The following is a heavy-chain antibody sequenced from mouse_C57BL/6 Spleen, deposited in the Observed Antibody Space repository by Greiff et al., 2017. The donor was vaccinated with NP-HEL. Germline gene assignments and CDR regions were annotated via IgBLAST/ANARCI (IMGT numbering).Heavy chain of an antibody. CDR1: GFTFSSYA. CDR3: ARDQGITTGFDY. J-gene: IGHJ2*01. Sequence: EVHLVESGGGLVKPGGSLKLSCAASGFTFSSYAMSWVRQTPEKRLEWVATISDGGSYTYYPDNVKGRFTISRDNAKNNLYLQMSHLKSEDTAMYYCARDQGITTGFDYWGQGTTLTVSS. V-gene: IGHV5-4*01. D-gene: IGHD1-1*01. CDR2: ISDGGSYT.